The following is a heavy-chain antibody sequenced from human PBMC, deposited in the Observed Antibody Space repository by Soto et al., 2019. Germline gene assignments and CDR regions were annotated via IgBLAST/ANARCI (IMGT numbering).Heavy chain of an antibody. CDR3: ARDSPPPGEDIVVVPAAMRPYYYYGMDV. CDR2: IYYSGST. V-gene: IGHV4-31*03. J-gene: IGHJ6*02. Sequence: QVQLQESGPGLVKPSQALSLTCTVSGGSISSGGYYWSWIRQHPGKGLEWIGYIYYSGSTYYNPSLKSRVTISVDTSKNQFSLKLSSVTAADTAVYYCARDSPPPGEDIVVVPAAMRPYYYYGMDVWGQGTTVTVSS. CDR1: GGSISSGGYY. D-gene: IGHD2-2*01.